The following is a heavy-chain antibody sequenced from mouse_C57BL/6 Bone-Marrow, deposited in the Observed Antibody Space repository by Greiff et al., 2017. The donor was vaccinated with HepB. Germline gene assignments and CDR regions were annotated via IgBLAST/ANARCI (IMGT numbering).Heavy chain of an antibody. Sequence: EVKLVESGGGLVQPGGSLKLSCAASGFTFSDYGMAWVRQAPRKGPEWVAFISNLAYSIYYADTVTGRFTISRENAKNTLYLEMSSLRSEDTAMYYCARHDGYYDYFDYWGQGTTLTVSS. CDR3: ARHDGYYDYFDY. V-gene: IGHV5-15*04. CDR1: GFTFSDYG. D-gene: IGHD2-3*01. J-gene: IGHJ2*01. CDR2: ISNLAYSI.